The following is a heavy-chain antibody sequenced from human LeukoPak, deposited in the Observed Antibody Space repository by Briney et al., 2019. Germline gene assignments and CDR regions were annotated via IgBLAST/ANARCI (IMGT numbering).Heavy chain of an antibody. CDR3: ARVGKDYGDYDSDY. CDR2: INPNSGGT. D-gene: IGHD4-17*01. Sequence: ASVKVSCKASGYTFTGYYMHWVRQAPGQGLEWMGWINPNSGGTNYAQKFQGRVTMTRDTSISTAYMELSRLRSEDTAVYYCARVGKDYGDYDSDYWGQGTLVTVSS. J-gene: IGHJ4*02. V-gene: IGHV1-2*02. CDR1: GYTFTGYY.